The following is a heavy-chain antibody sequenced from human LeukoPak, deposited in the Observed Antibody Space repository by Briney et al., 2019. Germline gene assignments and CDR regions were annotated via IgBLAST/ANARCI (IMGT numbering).Heavy chain of an antibody. D-gene: IGHD6-13*01. J-gene: IGHJ4*02. Sequence: ASVKVSCKASGYTFTSYYMHWVRQAPGKGLEWMGGFDPEDGETIYAQKFQGRVTMTEDTSTDTAYMELSSLRSEDTAVYYCATGRVGSWYAGFDYWGQGTLVTVSS. CDR3: ATGRVGSWYAGFDY. CDR2: FDPEDGET. CDR1: GYTFTSYY. V-gene: IGHV1-24*01.